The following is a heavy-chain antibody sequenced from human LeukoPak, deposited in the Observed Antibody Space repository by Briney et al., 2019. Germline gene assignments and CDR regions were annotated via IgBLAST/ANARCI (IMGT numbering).Heavy chain of an antibody. D-gene: IGHD6-6*01. Sequence: GGSLRLSCAASGFTFSSYSMNWVRQAPGKGLEWVSSISSSSSYIYYADSVKGRFTISRDNAKNSLYLQMNSLRAEDTAVYYCARDFHDIAAADAFDIWGQGIMVTVSS. J-gene: IGHJ3*02. CDR2: ISSSSSYI. V-gene: IGHV3-21*01. CDR3: ARDFHDIAAADAFDI. CDR1: GFTFSSYS.